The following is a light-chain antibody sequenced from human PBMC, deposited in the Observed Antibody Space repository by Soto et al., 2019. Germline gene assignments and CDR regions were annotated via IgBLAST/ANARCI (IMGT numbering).Light chain of an antibody. CDR2: DAS. Sequence: EIVLTQSPATLSLSPGERATLSCRASQSVSSYLAWYQQKPGQAPRLLIYDASNRATGIPARFSGSGSGTDFTLTISSPEPEDFAVYYCQQYNNWPRTFGQGTKVDIK. J-gene: IGKJ1*01. V-gene: IGKV3-11*01. CDR1: QSVSSY. CDR3: QQYNNWPRT.